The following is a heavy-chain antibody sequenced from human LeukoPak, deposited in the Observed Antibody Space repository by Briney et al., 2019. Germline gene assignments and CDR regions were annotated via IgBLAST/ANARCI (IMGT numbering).Heavy chain of an antibody. CDR1: GGSININSYY. Sequence: PSETLSLTCTVSGGSININSYYWGWIRQPPEKGLEWIGNIYYTGNTYYNPSLKSRVTISVDMSKNQFSLTLSSVTAADTAVYYCARDRDYGWFDPWGQGTLVTVSS. CDR2: IYYTGNT. V-gene: IGHV4-39*02. CDR3: ARDRDYGWFDP. D-gene: IGHD4-17*01. J-gene: IGHJ5*02.